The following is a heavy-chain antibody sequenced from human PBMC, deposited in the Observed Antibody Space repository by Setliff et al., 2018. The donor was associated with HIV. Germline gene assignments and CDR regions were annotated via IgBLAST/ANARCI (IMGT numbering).Heavy chain of an antibody. CDR2: SYYSGSA. Sequence: PSETLSLTCTVSDGYISDGDYYWTWIRQPPGKGPEWIGHSYYSGSAHYNASLKSRVTISVDTSKNLFSLRMRSVTAADTAMYYCARAGDSRAYYSLDSWGQGTLVTVSS. J-gene: IGHJ4*02. CDR1: DGYISDGDYY. CDR3: ARAGDSRAYYSLDS. V-gene: IGHV4-30-4*08. D-gene: IGHD3-22*01.